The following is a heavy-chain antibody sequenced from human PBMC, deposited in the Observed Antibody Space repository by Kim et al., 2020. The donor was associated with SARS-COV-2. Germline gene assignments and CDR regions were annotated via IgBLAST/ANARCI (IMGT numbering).Heavy chain of an antibody. CDR3: ARRRLVGILLWFGTEG. CDR1: GGSISSSSYY. Sequence: SETLSLTCTVSGGSISSSSYYWGWIRQPPGKGLEWIGSIYYSGSTYYNPSLKSRVTISVDTSKNQFSLKLSSVTAADTAVYYCARRRLVGILLWFGTEGWGQGTLVTVSS. J-gene: IGHJ4*02. CDR2: IYYSGST. D-gene: IGHD3-10*01. V-gene: IGHV4-39*01.